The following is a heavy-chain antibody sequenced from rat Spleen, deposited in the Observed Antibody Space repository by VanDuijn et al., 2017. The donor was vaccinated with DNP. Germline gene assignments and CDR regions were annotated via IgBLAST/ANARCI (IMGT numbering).Heavy chain of an antibody. J-gene: IGHJ3*01. Sequence: EVQLVESGGGLVQPGRSLKLSCAVSGFTFSNHGMAWVRQAPTKGLEWVASISSGGGITDYRDSVKGRFTISRDNAKSTLDLQMDSLRSEDTATYYCATGTFAYWGQGTLVTVSS. CDR3: ATGTFAY. V-gene: IGHV5S13*01. CDR1: GFTFSNHG. CDR2: ISSGGGIT.